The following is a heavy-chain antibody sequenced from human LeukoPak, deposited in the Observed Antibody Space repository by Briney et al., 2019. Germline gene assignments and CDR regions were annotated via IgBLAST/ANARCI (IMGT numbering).Heavy chain of an antibody. V-gene: IGHV3-48*04. CDR2: ITNSSSTI. Sequence: PGGSLSLSCAASGFTFSYYSMHWVRQAPGKGLEWVAYITNSSSTIYYADSVKGRFTISRDNAKNSLYLQMNSLRAEDTAVYYCAREYYDSSGYYMGGYWGQGTLVTVSS. D-gene: IGHD3-22*01. J-gene: IGHJ4*02. CDR3: AREYYDSSGYYMGGY. CDR1: GFTFSYYS.